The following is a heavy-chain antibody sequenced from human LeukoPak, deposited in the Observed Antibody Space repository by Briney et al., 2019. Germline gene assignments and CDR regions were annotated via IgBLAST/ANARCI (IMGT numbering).Heavy chain of an antibody. V-gene: IGHV1-8*01. CDR2: MNPNSGNT. CDR3: ARGLYCSGGSCYGYYFDY. D-gene: IGHD2-15*01. Sequence: ASVKVSCKASGYTFTSYDINWVRQATGQGLEWMGWMNPNSGNTGYAQKFQGRVTMTRNTSIGTAYMELSSLRSEDTAVYYCARGLYCSGGSCYGYYFDYWGQGTLVTVSS. CDR1: GYTFTSYD. J-gene: IGHJ4*02.